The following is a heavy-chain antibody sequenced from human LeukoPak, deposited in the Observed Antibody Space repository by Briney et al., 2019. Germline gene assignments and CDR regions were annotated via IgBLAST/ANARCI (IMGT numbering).Heavy chain of an antibody. CDR2: ISYYGNDQ. CDR3: ARDISTGSSLEY. D-gene: IGHD6-6*01. Sequence: HPGGPLRLPCAASGFTFSNFGLHGVRQPPGKGLEWVAFISYYGNDQYYTHSVKGRFTISRDHSKNTLYLQMNSLRGDDTALYYCARDISTGSSLEYWGQGTLVTVSS. CDR1: GFTFSNFG. J-gene: IGHJ4*02. V-gene: IGHV3-30*03.